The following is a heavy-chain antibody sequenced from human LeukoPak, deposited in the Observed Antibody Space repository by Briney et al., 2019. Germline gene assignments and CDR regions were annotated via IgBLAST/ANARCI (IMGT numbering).Heavy chain of an antibody. J-gene: IGHJ4*02. CDR3: AKDSNRLRIAAAGPFDY. Sequence: HPGGSLRLSCAASGFTVSSNYMSWVRQAPGKGLEWVSVIYSGGSTYYADSVKGRFTISRDNSKNTLYLQMNSLRAEDTAVYYCAKDSNRLRIAAAGPFDYWGQGTLVTVSS. CDR1: GFTVSSNY. V-gene: IGHV3-66*01. CDR2: IYSGGST. D-gene: IGHD6-13*01.